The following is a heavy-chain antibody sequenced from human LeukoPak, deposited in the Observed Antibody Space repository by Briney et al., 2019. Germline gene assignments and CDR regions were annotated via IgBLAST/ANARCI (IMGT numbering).Heavy chain of an antibody. CDR2: INPGDSDI. V-gene: IGHV5-51*01. CDR1: GDSFTTYW. CDR3: ARRHDYGFFFDY. D-gene: IGHD4-17*01. J-gene: IGHJ4*02. Sequence: GESLKISCKGSGDSFTTYWIDWVRQMPGKGLEWMGNINPGDSDIRYSPTFQGQVTISVDKSTSTAYLQWSSLQATDTAMYFCARRHDYGFFFDYWDQGTLITVSS.